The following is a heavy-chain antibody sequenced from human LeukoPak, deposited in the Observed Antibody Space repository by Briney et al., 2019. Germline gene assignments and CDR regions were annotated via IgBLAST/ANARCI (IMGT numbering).Heavy chain of an antibody. V-gene: IGHV3-33*06. CDR1: QFRFPFSHYG. D-gene: IGHD4-11*01. CDR3: AKDAQRGFDYSNSLEY. CDR2: IWSDGTNQ. Sequence: PGKSLTLSCVASQFRFPFSHYGMHWVRQAPGRGLEWVAVIWSDGTNQYYADSVRGRFTISRDNSQNTVYLQMNSRRVEDTAVYFCAKDAQRGFDYSNSLEYWGQGTLVSVSS. J-gene: IGHJ4*02.